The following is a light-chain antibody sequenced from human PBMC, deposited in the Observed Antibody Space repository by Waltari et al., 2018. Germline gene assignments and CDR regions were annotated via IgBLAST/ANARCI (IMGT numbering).Light chain of an antibody. Sequence: DIQMTQSPSTVSASVGDRVTTTCRASLNIRTWLAWYQQKPGKAPKLLIYEASSLESGVPSRFSGSGSGTEFTLTISSLQADDFATYYCQQYSSFPRTFGQGTKVEI. CDR2: EAS. CDR3: QQYSSFPRT. V-gene: IGKV1-5*01. J-gene: IGKJ1*01. CDR1: LNIRTW.